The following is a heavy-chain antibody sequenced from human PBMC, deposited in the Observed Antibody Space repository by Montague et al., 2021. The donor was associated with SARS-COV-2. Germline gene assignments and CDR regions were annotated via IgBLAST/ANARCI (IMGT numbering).Heavy chain of an antibody. J-gene: IGHJ4*02. CDR2: MHDSGTA. D-gene: IGHD3-10*01. CDR3: TRLPRGSGTWGYFDY. V-gene: IGHV4-59*08. Sequence: SETLSLTCTVSDGSIRSYYWNWMRRTPGKGLEWIGYMHDSGTANYNPSLRSRVTLMVDASRNQFSLELSSVTAADTAMYYCTRLPRGSGTWGYFDYWAKGTLVTVSS. CDR1: DGSIRSYY.